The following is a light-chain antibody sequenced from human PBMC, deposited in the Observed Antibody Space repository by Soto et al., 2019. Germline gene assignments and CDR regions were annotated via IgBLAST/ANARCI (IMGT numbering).Light chain of an antibody. CDR1: SSXXGAGYD. V-gene: IGLV1-40*01. J-gene: IGLJ3*02. CDR3: QSYDSSLSYWV. CDR2: GNT. Sequence: QSVLTQPPSVSGAPGQRVTISCTGSSSXXGAGYDVHWYQQLPGTAPKLLVSGNTNRPSGVPDRFSGSKSGTSASLAITGXQAXXXXDXYCQSYDSSLSYWVFGGGTKLTVL.